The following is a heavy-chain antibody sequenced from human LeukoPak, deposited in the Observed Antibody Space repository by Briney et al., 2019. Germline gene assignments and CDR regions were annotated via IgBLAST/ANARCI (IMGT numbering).Heavy chain of an antibody. CDR3: ARALSNHGSGKDNWFDH. Sequence: GGSLRLSCAASGFPFRRHDMHWVRQAPGRGLEWVASVSYDGSSEKYEDSVKGRFTISRDNSQSTLYVQMNTLRVEDTALYYCARALSNHGSGKDNWFDHWGQGTLVTVSS. D-gene: IGHD3-10*01. CDR1: GFPFRRHD. V-gene: IGHV3-30*04. CDR2: VSYDGSSE. J-gene: IGHJ5*02.